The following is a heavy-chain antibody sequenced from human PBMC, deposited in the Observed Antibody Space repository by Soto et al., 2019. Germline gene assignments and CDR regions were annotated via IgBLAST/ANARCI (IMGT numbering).Heavy chain of an antibody. Sequence: QVQLVQSGAEVKKPGSSVKVSCKASGGTFSSYTISWVRQAPGQGLEWMGRIIPILGIANYAQKFQGRVTITADKSTSTAYMELSSLRSEDTAVYYCARGQRGYSYGYGNYYYYMDVWGKETTVTVSS. CDR1: GGTFSSYT. J-gene: IGHJ6*03. CDR3: ARGQRGYSYGYGNYYYYMDV. CDR2: IIPILGIA. D-gene: IGHD5-18*01. V-gene: IGHV1-69*02.